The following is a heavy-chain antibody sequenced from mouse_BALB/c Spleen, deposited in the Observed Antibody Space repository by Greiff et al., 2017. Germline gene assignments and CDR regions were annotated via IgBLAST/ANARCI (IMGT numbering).Heavy chain of an antibody. Sequence: QVHVKQSGAELVKPGASVKLSCKASGYTFTSYYMYWVKQRPGQGLEWIGEINPSNGGTNFNEKFKSKATLTVDKSSSTAYMQLSSLTSEDSAVYYCTRYFDYWGQGTTLTVSS. J-gene: IGHJ2*01. CDR1: GYTFTSYY. CDR3: TRYFDY. V-gene: IGHV1S81*02. CDR2: INPSNGGT.